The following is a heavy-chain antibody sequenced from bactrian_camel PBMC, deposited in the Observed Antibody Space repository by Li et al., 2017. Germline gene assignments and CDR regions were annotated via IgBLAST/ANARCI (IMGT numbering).Heavy chain of an antibody. Sequence: VQLVESGGDLVQSGGSLRLSCVASGFTFSRSGMNWLRQAPGKGFEWVSGINGGGKNAYYTNSVKGRFTISRDNAKNTVYLQMNSVTSEDTALYYCGTELHWGENWGQGTQVTVS. CDR2: INGGGKNA. J-gene: IGHJ4*01. CDR3: GTELHWGEN. V-gene: IGHV3S40*01. D-gene: IGHD5*01. CDR1: GFTFSRSG.